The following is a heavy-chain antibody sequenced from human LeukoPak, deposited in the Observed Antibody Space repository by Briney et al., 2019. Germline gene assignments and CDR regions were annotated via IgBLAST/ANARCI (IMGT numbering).Heavy chain of an antibody. J-gene: IGHJ6*02. V-gene: IGHV1-46*01. CDR3: ARSPQDYDILTGYYPNYGMDV. D-gene: IGHD3-9*01. CDR1: GYTFTSYY. Sequence: HEASVKVSCKASGYTFTSYYMHWVRQAPGQGLEWMGIINPSGGSTSYAQKFHGRVTMTRDTSTSTVYMELSSLRSEDTAVYYCARSPQDYDILTGYYPNYGMDVWGQGTTVTVSS. CDR2: INPSGGST.